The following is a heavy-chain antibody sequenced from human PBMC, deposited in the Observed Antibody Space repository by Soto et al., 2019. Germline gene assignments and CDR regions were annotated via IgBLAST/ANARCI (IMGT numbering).Heavy chain of an antibody. J-gene: IGHJ4*02. D-gene: IGHD4-17*01. CDR1: GFSFTSSS. CDR2: IVVGTGHT. Sequence: SVQVSCKASGFSFTSSSVQWVRQARAQRVEGIGWIVVGTGHTNYAHKFQERVTISTDMSTNTSYMEVNRLIFNDTAVYYCTASREGGEYGANSAFDYWGQGTLVTVSS. CDR3: TASREGGEYGANSAFDY. V-gene: IGHV1-58*01.